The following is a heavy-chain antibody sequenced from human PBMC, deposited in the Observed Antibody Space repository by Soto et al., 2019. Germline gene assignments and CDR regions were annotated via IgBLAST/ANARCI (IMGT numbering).Heavy chain of an antibody. V-gene: IGHV2-5*02. J-gene: IGHJ4*02. CDR3: AHRPGTGSYDF. Sequence: QISLKESGPTVVKPTQTLTLTCTFSGFSLTTYGEGVAWIRQPPGKALEWLALIYWDDNKRYSPSLRTRLTITKDTSKNQVVMTMTDTDPEDTGTYFCAHRPGTGSYDFWGQGILVTVSS. CDR1: GFSLTTYGEG. CDR2: IYWDDNK. D-gene: IGHD3-10*01.